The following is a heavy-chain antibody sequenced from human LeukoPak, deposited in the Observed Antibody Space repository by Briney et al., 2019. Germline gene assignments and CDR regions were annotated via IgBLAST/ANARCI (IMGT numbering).Heavy chain of an antibody. CDR2: ISDTGGRT. CDR1: GFSFSDSA. D-gene: IGHD3-3*01. CDR3: AKGGQDFDFWRFDL. V-gene: IGHV3-23*01. J-gene: IGHJ5*02. Sequence: PGGSLRLSCASSGFSFSDSALSGVRHSPGEGLKWVSSISDTGGRTYYADSVKGRFTITRDNSRNTVNLQMNGLRADDTARYYCAKGGQDFDFWRFDLWGQGILVIVSS.